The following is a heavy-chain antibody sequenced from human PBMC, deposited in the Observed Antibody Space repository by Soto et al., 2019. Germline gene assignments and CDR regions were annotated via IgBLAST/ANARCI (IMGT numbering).Heavy chain of an antibody. CDR2: INPNRGAT. Sequence: QVQLVQSRAEVKKPGASVNVSCKASGYTFTDYYIYWLRQAPGHGLEWMGWINPNRGATNYAHNFQGRVTMTRDTSIRAAYMELSRLSSDDTAVYYCAKDQGGYMVSGMDVWGHGTTVTVSS. D-gene: IGHD2-2*02. CDR3: AKDQGGYMVSGMDV. CDR1: GYTFTDYY. V-gene: IGHV1-2*02. J-gene: IGHJ6*02.